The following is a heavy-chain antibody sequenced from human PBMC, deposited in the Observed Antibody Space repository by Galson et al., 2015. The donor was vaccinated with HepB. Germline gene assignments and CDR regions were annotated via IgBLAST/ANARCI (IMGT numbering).Heavy chain of an antibody. CDR2: ISGSGGST. V-gene: IGHV3-23*01. CDR3: AKDYGPGTLTYYYDSKTREEY. J-gene: IGHJ4*02. Sequence: SLRLSCAASGFTFSSYAMSWVRQAPGKGLEWVSAISGSGGSTYYADSVKGRFTISRDNSKNTLYLQMNSLRAEDTAVYYCAKDYGPGTLTYYYDSKTREEYWGQGTLVTVSS. CDR1: GFTFSSYA. D-gene: IGHD3-22*01.